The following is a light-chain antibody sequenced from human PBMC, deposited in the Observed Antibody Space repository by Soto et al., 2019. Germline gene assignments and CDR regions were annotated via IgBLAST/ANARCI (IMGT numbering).Light chain of an antibody. Sequence: QSVVTQPASVSGSPGQSMTISCTGTSSDVGSYHYVSWFQQHPGKAPKLIIFEVSDRPSGVSTRFSGSKSGDTASLTISGLQADDEADYYCSSYTSGRDVYVFGGGTKVTV. CDR3: SSYTSGRDVYV. CDR2: EVS. CDR1: SSDVGSYHY. J-gene: IGLJ1*01. V-gene: IGLV2-14*01.